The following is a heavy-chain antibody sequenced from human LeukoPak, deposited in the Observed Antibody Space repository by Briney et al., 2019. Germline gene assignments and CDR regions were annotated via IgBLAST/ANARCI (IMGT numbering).Heavy chain of an antibody. J-gene: IGHJ4*02. D-gene: IGHD3-22*01. CDR3: ALSPHDSDGYYYL. CDR2: ISGRGKTL. Sequence: GGSLRLSCAASGFTVSSNYMSWIRQAPGKGLDWLSYISGRGKTLDYADSVKGRFTISRDNAKNSLYLQMNNLRVEDTAVYYCALSPHDSDGYYYLWGQGTLVTVSS. CDR1: GFTVSSNY. V-gene: IGHV3-11*04.